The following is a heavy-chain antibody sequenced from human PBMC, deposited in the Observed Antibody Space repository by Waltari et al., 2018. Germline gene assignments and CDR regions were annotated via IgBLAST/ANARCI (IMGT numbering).Heavy chain of an antibody. Sequence: QVRLVQSGAEVKRPGASVKVSCQGSGYTFTAYYLHWVRQAPGQGLEWMGRINPNSGGTSFAAKFQGRVTLTSDTSINTVYMELTRLKSDDTAVYYCARDPHITTTTGSHYWGQGTLVTVSS. V-gene: IGHV1-2*02. J-gene: IGHJ4*02. CDR2: INPNSGGT. D-gene: IGHD4-17*01. CDR1: GYTFTAYY. CDR3: ARDPHITTTTGSHY.